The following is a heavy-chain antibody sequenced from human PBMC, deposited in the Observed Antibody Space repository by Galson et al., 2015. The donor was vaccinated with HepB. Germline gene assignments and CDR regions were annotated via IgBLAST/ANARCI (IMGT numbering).Heavy chain of an antibody. D-gene: IGHD1-1*01. Sequence: ETLSLTCTVSGGSISSNSHYWGLVRQPPGKGLEWIASIYYSGTTYYNPSLKSRVTISVDTSKNQFSLRLSSVTAADTAVYYCARGTTWIPFDYWGQGTLVIVSS. J-gene: IGHJ4*02. CDR2: IYYSGTT. CDR3: ARGTTWIPFDY. CDR1: GGSISSNSHY. V-gene: IGHV4-39*01.